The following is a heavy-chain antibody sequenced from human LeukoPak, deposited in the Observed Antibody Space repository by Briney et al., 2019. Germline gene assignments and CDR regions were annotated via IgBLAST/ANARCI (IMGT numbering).Heavy chain of an antibody. V-gene: IGHV1-2*02. CDR3: GTLLSNGPFDY. CDR2: IYPNSSAT. J-gene: IGHJ4*02. Sequence: ASVKVSCKASGYTFTGYYMHWVRQAPGQGLERMGYIYPNSSATKYAQKFQGRVTMTRDTSISTAYMELSGLGSDDTAVYYCGTLLSNGPFDYWGQGSLVTVSS. CDR1: GYTFTGYY.